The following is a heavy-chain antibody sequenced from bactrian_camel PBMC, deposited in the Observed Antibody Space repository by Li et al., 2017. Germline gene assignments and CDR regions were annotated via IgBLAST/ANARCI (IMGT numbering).Heavy chain of an antibody. CDR2: INSQDGT. Sequence: HVQLVESGGGSVQAGGSLRLSCAASGDIGSTYSMAWFRQAPGKEREGVAAINSQDGTSYADSVKGRFTISQDNAKNTLYLQMNSLKPEDTAMYYCAARSGGVCFLWSSELEYKYWGQGTQVTVS. D-gene: IGHD2*01. J-gene: IGHJ4*01. V-gene: IGHV3S53*01. CDR1: GDIGSTYS. CDR3: AARSGGVCFLWSSELEYKY.